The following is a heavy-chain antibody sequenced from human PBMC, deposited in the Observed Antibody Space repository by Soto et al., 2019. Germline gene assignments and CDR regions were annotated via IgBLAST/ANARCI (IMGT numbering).Heavy chain of an antibody. J-gene: IGHJ6*03. Sequence: PGGSLRLSCAASGFTFSNYNMNWVRQAPGKRLEWVSSISGSSSYIYYADSLKGRFTISRDNAKNSLYLQMNSLRAEDTALYYCAKGNNWNYVSSYYMDVWGKGTTVTVSS. CDR1: GFTFSNYN. CDR3: AKGNNWNYVSSYYMDV. D-gene: IGHD1-7*01. CDR2: ISGSSSYI. V-gene: IGHV3-21*04.